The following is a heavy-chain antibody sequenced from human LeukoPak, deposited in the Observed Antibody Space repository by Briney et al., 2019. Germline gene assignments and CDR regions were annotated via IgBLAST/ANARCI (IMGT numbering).Heavy chain of an antibody. CDR1: GFTFSSYE. CDR3: ARDGGYDILTGHRPGFEY. D-gene: IGHD3-9*01. V-gene: IGHV3-48*03. CDR2: ISSSGSTI. J-gene: IGHJ4*02. Sequence: PGGSLRLSCAASGFTFSSYEMNWVRQAPGKGLEWVSYISSSGSTIYYADSVKGRFTISRDNAKSSLYLQMNSLRAEDTAVYYCARDGGYDILTGHRPGFEYWGQGTLVTVSS.